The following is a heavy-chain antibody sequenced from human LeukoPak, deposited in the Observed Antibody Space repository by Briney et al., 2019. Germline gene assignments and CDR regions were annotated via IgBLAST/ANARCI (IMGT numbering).Heavy chain of an antibody. CDR2: ISGSGGST. V-gene: IGHV3-23*01. CDR3: ATGPYSSGWDDY. J-gene: IGHJ4*02. D-gene: IGHD6-19*01. CDR1: GFTFSSYA. Sequence: GGSLRLSCAASGFTFSSYAMSWVRQAPGKGLEWVSAISGSGGSTYYADSVKGRFTISRDNSKNTLYLQTNSLRAEDTAVYYCATGPYSSGWDDYWGQGTLVTVSS.